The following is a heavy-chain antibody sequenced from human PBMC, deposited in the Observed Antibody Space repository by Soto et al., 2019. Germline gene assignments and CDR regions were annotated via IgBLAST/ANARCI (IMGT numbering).Heavy chain of an antibody. CDR2: IIPIFGTA. D-gene: IGHD5-18*01. CDR1: GGTFSSYA. V-gene: IGHV1-69*01. J-gene: IGHJ6*02. Sequence: QVQLVQSGAEVKKPGSSVKVSCKASGGTFSSYAISWVRQAPGQGLEWMGGIIPIFGTANYAQKFQGRVTITADESTSTAYMELSSLRSEDTAVYYCATTPHPGVIQLWSNYYYGMDVWGQGTTVTVSS. CDR3: ATTPHPGVIQLWSNYYYGMDV.